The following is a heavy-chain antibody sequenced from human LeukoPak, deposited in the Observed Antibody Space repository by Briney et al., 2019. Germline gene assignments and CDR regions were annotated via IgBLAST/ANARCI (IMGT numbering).Heavy chain of an antibody. CDR3: ARDSVVRGVIITLDY. CDR2: ISAYNGNT. CDR1: GYTFTSYG. Sequence: ASVKVSCKASGYTFTSYGISWVRQAPGQGLEWMGWISAYNGNTNYAQMLQGRVTMTTDTSTNTAYMELRSLRSDDTAVYYCARDSVVRGVIITLDYWGQGTLVTVSS. J-gene: IGHJ4*02. V-gene: IGHV1-18*01. D-gene: IGHD3-10*01.